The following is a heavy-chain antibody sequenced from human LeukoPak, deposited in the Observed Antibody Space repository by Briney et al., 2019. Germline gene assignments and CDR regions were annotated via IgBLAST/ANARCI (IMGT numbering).Heavy chain of an antibody. Sequence: GGSLRLSCAASGFTFSTYGMNWVRQAPGKGLEWVSSISSSSTYIYYADSVKGRFTISRDNAKNSLYLQMNSLRAEDTAVYYCARDQPAAGFDYWGQGTLVTVSS. CDR2: ISSSSTYI. V-gene: IGHV3-21*01. CDR3: ARDQPAAGFDY. D-gene: IGHD6-13*01. CDR1: GFTFSTYG. J-gene: IGHJ4*02.